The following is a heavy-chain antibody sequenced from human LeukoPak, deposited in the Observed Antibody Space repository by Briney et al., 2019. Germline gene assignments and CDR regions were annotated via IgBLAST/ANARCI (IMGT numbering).Heavy chain of an antibody. CDR1: GFMFEDYG. Sequence: GGSLRLSCVASGFMFEDYGMHWVRHVPGKGLEWVSGISWNSNTRVYAESVKGRFTISRDNAKHSLDLQMISLRAEDTALYYCVKDADFWSGLDCWGQGTLVTVSS. CDR3: VKDADFWSGLDC. J-gene: IGHJ4*02. CDR2: ISWNSNTR. D-gene: IGHD3-3*01. V-gene: IGHV3-9*01.